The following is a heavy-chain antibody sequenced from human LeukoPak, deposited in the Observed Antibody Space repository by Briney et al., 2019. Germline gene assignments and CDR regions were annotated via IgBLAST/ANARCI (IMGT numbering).Heavy chain of an antibody. D-gene: IGHD6-13*01. V-gene: IGHV6-1*01. J-gene: IGHJ5*02. Sequence: SQTLSLTCAISGDSVSSNSATWNWIRQSPSRGLEWLGRTYYRSKWFNDYVGSVKSRITINPDTSKNQLSLQLSSVTPEDTAVCYCARVLTAAGTFDPWGQGTLVTVSS. CDR2: TYYRSKWFN. CDR3: ARVLTAAGTFDP. CDR1: GDSVSSNSAT.